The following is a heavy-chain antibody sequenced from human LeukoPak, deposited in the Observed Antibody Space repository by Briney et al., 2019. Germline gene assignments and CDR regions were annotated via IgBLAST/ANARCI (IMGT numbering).Heavy chain of an antibody. CDR3: ARRGVYYDSSGYYYYMDV. J-gene: IGHJ6*03. CDR1: GYSFTSYW. Sequence: GESLKIPCKGSGYSFTSYWIGWVRQMPGKGLEWMGIIYPGDSDTRYSPSFQGQVTISADKSISTAYLQWSSLKASDTAMYYCARRGVYYDSSGYYYYMDVWGKGTTVTVSS. V-gene: IGHV5-51*01. CDR2: IYPGDSDT. D-gene: IGHD3-22*01.